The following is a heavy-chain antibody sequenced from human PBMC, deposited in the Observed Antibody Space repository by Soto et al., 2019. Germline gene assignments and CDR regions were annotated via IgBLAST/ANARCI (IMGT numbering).Heavy chain of an antibody. CDR1: GFTFSSYA. Sequence: GGSLRLSCAASGFTFSSYAMHWVRQAPGKGLEWVAVISYDGSNKYYADSVKGRFTISRDNSKNTLYLQMNSLRAEDTAVYYCARGAEVGWNYENYYFDYWGQGTLVTVSS. CDR2: ISYDGSNK. J-gene: IGHJ4*02. CDR3: ARGAEVGWNYENYYFDY. D-gene: IGHD1-7*01. V-gene: IGHV3-30-3*01.